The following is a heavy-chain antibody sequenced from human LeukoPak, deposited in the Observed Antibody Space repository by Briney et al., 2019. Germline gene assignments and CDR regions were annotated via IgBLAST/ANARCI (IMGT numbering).Heavy chain of an antibody. CDR1: GGSFRGYY. J-gene: IGHJ4*02. V-gene: IGHV4-34*01. CDR2: INHSGST. Sequence: SETLSLTCAVYGGSFRGYYWSWIRQPPGKGLEWIGEINHSGSTNYNPSLKSRVTISVDTSKNQFSLKLSSVTAADTAVYYCARQPYMLGAYYFDYWGQGTLVTVSS. CDR3: ARQPYMLGAYYFDY. D-gene: IGHD1-26*01.